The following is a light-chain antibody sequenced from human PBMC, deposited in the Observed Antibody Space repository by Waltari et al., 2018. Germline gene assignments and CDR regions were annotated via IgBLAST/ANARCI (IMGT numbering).Light chain of an antibody. Sequence: QSALTPPASVSGSPGKSITISCTGTSSDVGNYNLVSWYQQHPGKAPKLLIDEVIQWPSGVSNRCSGSKSVTTSSLTISGLHAEDEADFYCCSYAGSGSSVVFGGGTKLTVL. V-gene: IGLV2-23*02. CDR3: CSYAGSGSSVV. CDR1: SSDVGNYNL. CDR2: EVI. J-gene: IGLJ2*01.